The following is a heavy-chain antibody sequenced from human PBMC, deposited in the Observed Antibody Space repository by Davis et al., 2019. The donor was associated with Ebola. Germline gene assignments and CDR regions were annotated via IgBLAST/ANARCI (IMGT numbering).Heavy chain of an antibody. CDR2: ISSSSNYI. D-gene: IGHD2-21*02. V-gene: IGHV3-21*01. CDR3: VRDPALVVTGGGWFFGL. J-gene: IGHJ2*01. CDR1: GFTFSSNS. Sequence: GESLKISCAASGFTFSSNSMSWVRQAPGKGLEWVAFISSSSNYIYYADSVKGRFTVSRDNAKNSLYLQMNSLRAEDTAVYYCVRDPALVVTGGGWFFGLWGRGTLVTVSS.